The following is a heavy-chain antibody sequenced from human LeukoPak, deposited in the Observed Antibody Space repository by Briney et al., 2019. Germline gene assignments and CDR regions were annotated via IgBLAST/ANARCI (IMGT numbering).Heavy chain of an antibody. D-gene: IGHD2/OR15-2a*01. CDR1: GGSISSSSYY. J-gene: IGHJ4*02. V-gene: IGHV4-39*01. CDR2: IYYSGIT. Sequence: SETLFLTCTVSGGSISSSSYYWGWIRQPPGKGLEWIGSIYYSGITYYNPSLKSRVTISVDTSKNQFSLKLSSVTAADTAVYYCARMAVYFLIPVRYFDYWGQGTLVTVSS. CDR3: ARMAVYFLIPVRYFDY.